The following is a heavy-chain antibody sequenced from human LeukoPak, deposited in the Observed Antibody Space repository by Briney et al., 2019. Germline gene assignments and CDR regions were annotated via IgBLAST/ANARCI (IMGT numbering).Heavy chain of an antibody. J-gene: IGHJ4*02. D-gene: IGHD2-15*01. V-gene: IGHV3-7*01. Sequence: GASLRLSCAASGFTFRNYWMSWVRQAPGKGLEWVANIKEDGSEKYYVDSVKGRFVISRDNAKNSLYLQMDSLRVDDTAIYYCARDQEGGAGSCYFDFWGQGALVTVSS. CDR2: IKEDGSEK. CDR1: GFTFRNYW. CDR3: ARDQEGGAGSCYFDF.